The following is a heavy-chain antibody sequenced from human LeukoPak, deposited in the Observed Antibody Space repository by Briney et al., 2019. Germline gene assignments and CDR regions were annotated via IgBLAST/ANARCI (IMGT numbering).Heavy chain of an antibody. CDR3: ARVLWFGELGQYYFDY. CDR2: IYYSGGT. V-gene: IGHV4-30-4*01. Sequence: SQTLSLTCTVSGGSISSGDYYWSWIRQPPGKGLEWIGYIYYSGGTYYNPSLKSRVTISVDTSKNQFSLKLSSVTAADTAVYYCARVLWFGELGQYYFDYWGQGTLVTVSS. D-gene: IGHD3-10*01. J-gene: IGHJ4*02. CDR1: GGSISSGDYY.